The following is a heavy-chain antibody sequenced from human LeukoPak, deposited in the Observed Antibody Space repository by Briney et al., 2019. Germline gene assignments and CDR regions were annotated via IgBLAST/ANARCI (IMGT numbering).Heavy chain of an antibody. CDR2: IKQDGSER. Sequence: GGSLRLSCAASGFTFSNYWMTLVRQAPGTGLEWVANIKQDGSERFYVDSVKGRFTISRDNAKNSLYLQMNSLRTEDTAVYYCVRDWGDSGDYWGQGTLVTVSS. D-gene: IGHD2-21*02. J-gene: IGHJ4*02. CDR1: GFTFSNYW. V-gene: IGHV3-7*01. CDR3: VRDWGDSGDY.